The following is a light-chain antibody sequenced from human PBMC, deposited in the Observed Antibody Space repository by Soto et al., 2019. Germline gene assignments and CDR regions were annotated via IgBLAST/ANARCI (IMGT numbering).Light chain of an antibody. CDR1: QTISSW. V-gene: IGKV1-5*03. CDR3: QQYNSYWT. CDR2: KAS. Sequence: DIQMTQSPSTPSASVGDRVTITFRASQTISSWLAWYQQKPGKAPKLLIYKASTLKSGVPSRFSGSGSGTEFTLTISSLQPDDFATYYCQQYNSYWTFGQGTKVDI. J-gene: IGKJ1*01.